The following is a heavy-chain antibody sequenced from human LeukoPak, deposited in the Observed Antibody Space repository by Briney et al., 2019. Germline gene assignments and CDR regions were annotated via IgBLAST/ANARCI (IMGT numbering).Heavy chain of an antibody. D-gene: IGHD2/OR15-2a*01. CDR2: IYGGST. J-gene: IGHJ6*03. Sequence: GGALRLSCAASGFTVSDNYMTWVRQAPGKGLEWVSIIYGGSTYYADSVKGRFTISRDNSKNTVYLQMNSLRAEDTAVYYCARDFEGVHRTTNSYTYYYYMDVWGKGTTVIVSS. CDR1: GFTVSDNY. CDR3: ARDFEGVHRTTNSYTYYYYMDV. V-gene: IGHV3-53*01.